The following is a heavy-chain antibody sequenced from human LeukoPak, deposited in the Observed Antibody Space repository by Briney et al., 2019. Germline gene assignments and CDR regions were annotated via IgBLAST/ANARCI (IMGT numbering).Heavy chain of an antibody. CDR1: GGFLKRYH. CDR3: ARGKRGYSSSWYDY. V-gene: IGHV4-34*01. Sequence: SETLSLTCAVYGGFLKRYHWRWLRQPPEKGLEWIGEINHSGSTNYNPSLKSRVTISVDTSKNQFSLKLSSVTAADTAVYYCARGKRGYSSSWYDYWGQGTLVTVSS. J-gene: IGHJ4*02. CDR2: INHSGST. D-gene: IGHD6-13*01.